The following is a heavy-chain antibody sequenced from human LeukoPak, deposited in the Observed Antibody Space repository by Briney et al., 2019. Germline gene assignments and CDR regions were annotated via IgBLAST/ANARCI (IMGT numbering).Heavy chain of an antibody. Sequence: GGSLRLSRAASGFTFSSYAMSWVRQAPGKGLEWVSAISGSGGSTYYADSVKGRFTISRDNSKNTLYLQMNSLRAEDTAVYYCAKDQKWELLQYFDYWGQGTLVTVSS. CDR3: AKDQKWELLQYFDY. CDR1: GFTFSSYA. V-gene: IGHV3-23*01. CDR2: ISGSGGST. D-gene: IGHD1-26*01. J-gene: IGHJ4*02.